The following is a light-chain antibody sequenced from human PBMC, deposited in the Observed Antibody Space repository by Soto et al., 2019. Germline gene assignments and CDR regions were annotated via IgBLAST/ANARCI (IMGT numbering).Light chain of an antibody. Sequence: EIVLTQSPATLSLSPGERATLSCRASQSVSSYLAWYQQKPGQAPRLLIYDASTRATGIPARFSGSGSGTAFTLTISSLEPEDCAVYFCQQCSDWPRTFGQGTKVEIK. CDR2: DAS. CDR3: QQCSDWPRT. J-gene: IGKJ1*01. V-gene: IGKV3-11*01. CDR1: QSVSSY.